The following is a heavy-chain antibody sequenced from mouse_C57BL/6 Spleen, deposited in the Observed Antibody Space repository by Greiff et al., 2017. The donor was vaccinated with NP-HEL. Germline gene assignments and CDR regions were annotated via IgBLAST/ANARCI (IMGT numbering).Heavy chain of an antibody. CDR2: INPNNGGT. CDR1: GYTFTDYY. D-gene: IGHD1-1*02. V-gene: IGHV1-26*01. J-gene: IGHJ3*01. CDR3: ERRGGGGFAY. Sequence: VQLQQSGPELVKPGASVKISCKASGYTFTDYYMNWVKQSHGKSLEWIGDINPNNGGTSYNQKFKGKATLTVDKSSSTAYMELRSLTSEDSAFYYGERRGGGGFAYWGQGTLVTVSA.